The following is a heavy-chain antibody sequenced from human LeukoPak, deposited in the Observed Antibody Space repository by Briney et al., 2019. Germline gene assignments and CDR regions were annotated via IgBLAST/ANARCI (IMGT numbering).Heavy chain of an antibody. V-gene: IGHV3-23*01. Sequence: PGGSLRLSCAASGFTFSSYAMSWVRQAPGKGLEWVSAISGSGGSTYYTDSVKGRFTISRDNSKNTLYLQMNSLRAEDTAVYYCARMEYWSGYYTYYYYYMDVWGKGTTVTVSS. CDR3: ARMEYWSGYYTYYYYYMDV. J-gene: IGHJ6*03. CDR2: ISGSGGST. CDR1: GFTFSSYA. D-gene: IGHD3-3*01.